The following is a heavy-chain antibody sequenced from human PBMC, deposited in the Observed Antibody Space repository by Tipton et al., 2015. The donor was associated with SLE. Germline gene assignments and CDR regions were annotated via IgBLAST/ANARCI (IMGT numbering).Heavy chain of an antibody. CDR2: IYYGGST. CDR1: GDSISSGAFY. Sequence: TLSLTCTVSGDSISSGAFYWSWVRRRPGRGLEWIGYIYYGGSTPYNPSLRSRVTISVDTSKNQFSLKLSSLTAADTAVYYCARDEYRYDATGYHLLGHFDFWGQGTLVTVSS. CDR3: ARDEYRYDATGYHLLGHFDF. V-gene: IGHV4-31*03. D-gene: IGHD3-22*01. J-gene: IGHJ4*02.